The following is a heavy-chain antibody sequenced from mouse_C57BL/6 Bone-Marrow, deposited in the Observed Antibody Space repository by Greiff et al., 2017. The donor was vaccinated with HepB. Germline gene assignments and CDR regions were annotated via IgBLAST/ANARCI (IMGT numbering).Heavy chain of an antibody. V-gene: IGHV10-3*01. CDR2: IRSKSSNYAT. CDR3: VRPFYGSSYNYYAMDY. CDR1: GFTFNTYA. Sequence: EVKVIESGGGLVQPKGSLKLSCAASGFTFNTYAMHWVRQAPGKGLEWVARIRSKSSNYATYYADSVKDRFTISRDDSQSMLYLQMNNLKTEDTAMYYCVRPFYGSSYNYYAMDYWGQGTSVTVSS. J-gene: IGHJ4*01. D-gene: IGHD1-1*01.